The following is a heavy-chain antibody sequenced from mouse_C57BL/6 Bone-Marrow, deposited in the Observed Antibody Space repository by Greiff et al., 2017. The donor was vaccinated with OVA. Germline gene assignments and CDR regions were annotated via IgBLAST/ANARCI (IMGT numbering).Heavy chain of an antibody. J-gene: IGHJ3*01. CDR2: FYPGSGSI. Sequence: VQLQQSGAELVKPGASVKLSCKASGYTFTEYTIHWVKQRSGQGLEWIGWFYPGSGSIKYNEKFKDKATLTADKSSSTVYMELSSLTSEDSAVYFCARHEERTTVPSPSWFAYWGQGTLVTVSA. CDR1: GYTFTEYT. V-gene: IGHV1-62-2*01. CDR3: ARHEERTTVPSPSWFAY. D-gene: IGHD1-1*01.